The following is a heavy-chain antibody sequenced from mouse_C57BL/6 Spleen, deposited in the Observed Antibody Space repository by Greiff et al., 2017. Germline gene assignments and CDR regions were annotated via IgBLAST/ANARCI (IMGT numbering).Heavy chain of an antibody. D-gene: IGHD2-4*01. V-gene: IGHV1-64*01. CDR3: ARLDYDYPYWYFDV. Sequence: QVQLQQSGAELVKPGASVKLSCKASGYTFTSYWMHWVKQRPGQGLEWIGMIHPNSGSTNYNEKFKSKATLTVDKSSSTAYMQLSSLTSEDSAVYYCARLDYDYPYWYFDVWGTGTTVTVSS. CDR1: GYTFTSYW. J-gene: IGHJ1*03. CDR2: IHPNSGST.